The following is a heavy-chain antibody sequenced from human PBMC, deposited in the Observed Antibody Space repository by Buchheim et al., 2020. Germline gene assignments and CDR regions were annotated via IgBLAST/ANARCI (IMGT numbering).Heavy chain of an antibody. D-gene: IGHD5-12*01. CDR2: IKQDGTEK. Sequence: EVQLAVSGGGLVLPGGSLRLSCTGSGFTFNRYWMTWVRQAQGKGLEWVATIKQDGTEKYYVNSMRGRVIASRDNAKNSVFVHISSLADEDTGVYYCASHSGFDSGLDVWGQGT. V-gene: IGHV3-7*01. J-gene: IGHJ6*02. CDR1: GFTFNRYW. CDR3: ASHSGFDSGLDV.